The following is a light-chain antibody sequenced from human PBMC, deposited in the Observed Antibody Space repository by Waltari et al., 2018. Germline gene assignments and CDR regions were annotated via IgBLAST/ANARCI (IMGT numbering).Light chain of an antibody. CDR3: SSFTSNSTYV. CDR2: DVT. J-gene: IGLJ1*01. Sequence: SALTQPAYGSGSPGQPITFPCTGAGSHVGSYSYDSWYQHHPGKAPKLIIFDVTKRPSGVSDRFSGSKSGSTASLTISGLQAEDEGDYYCSSFTSNSTYVFGTGTKVTVL. CDR1: GSHVGSYSY. V-gene: IGLV2-14*03.